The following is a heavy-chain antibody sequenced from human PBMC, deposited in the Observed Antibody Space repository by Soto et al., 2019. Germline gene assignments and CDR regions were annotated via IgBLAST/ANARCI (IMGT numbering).Heavy chain of an antibody. CDR2: ISYDGSNK. CDR3: AREPESTVTTYFDY. Sequence: QVQLVESGGGVVQPGRSLRLSCAASGFTFSSYAMHWVRQAPGKGLEWVAVISYDGSNKYYADSVKGRFTISRDNSKNTLYLQMNRLRAEDTAVYYCAREPESTVTTYFDYWGPGTLVTVSS. V-gene: IGHV3-30-3*01. J-gene: IGHJ4*02. CDR1: GFTFSSYA. D-gene: IGHD4-17*01.